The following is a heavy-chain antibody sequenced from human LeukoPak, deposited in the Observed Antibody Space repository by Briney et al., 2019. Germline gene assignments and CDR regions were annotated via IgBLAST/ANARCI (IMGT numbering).Heavy chain of an antibody. J-gene: IGHJ6*02. CDR2: IYTSGST. Sequence: SETLSLTCIVSGCSTSGYYWNWIRQPAGKGLEWIGHIYTSGSTKYNPSLKSRVTMSVDTPKNQFSLKLSSVTAADTAVYYCARIDIGGSGRMDVWGQGTTVTVSS. CDR3: ARIDIGGSGRMDV. CDR1: GCSTSGYY. V-gene: IGHV4-4*07. D-gene: IGHD3-10*01.